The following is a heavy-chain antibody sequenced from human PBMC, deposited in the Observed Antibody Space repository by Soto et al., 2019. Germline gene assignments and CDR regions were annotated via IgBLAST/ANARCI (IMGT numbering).Heavy chain of an antibody. Sequence: GGSLRLSCAASGFTFSSYAMSWVRQAPGKGLEWVSAISGSGGSTYYADSVKGRFTISRDNSKNTLYLQMHSLRAEDTAVYYCAKDRSSSWHHPWRFDPWGQGTLVTVSS. CDR2: ISGSGGST. CDR3: AKDRSSSWHHPWRFDP. J-gene: IGHJ5*02. CDR1: GFTFSSYA. D-gene: IGHD6-13*01. V-gene: IGHV3-23*01.